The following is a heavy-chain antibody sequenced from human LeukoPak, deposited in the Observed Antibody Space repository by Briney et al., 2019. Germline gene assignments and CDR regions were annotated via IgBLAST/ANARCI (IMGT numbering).Heavy chain of an antibody. CDR2: MKQDGSEK. D-gene: IGHD3-22*01. CDR3: ARDRSSSGYYPFDY. J-gene: IGHJ4*02. Sequence: GGSLRLSCAASGFTFSSYWMSWVRQAPGKGLEWVANMKQDGSEKYYVDSVKGRFTISRDNAKNSLYLQMNSLRDEDTAVYYCARDRSSSGYYPFDYWGQGTLVTVSS. CDR1: GFTFSSYW. V-gene: IGHV3-7*01.